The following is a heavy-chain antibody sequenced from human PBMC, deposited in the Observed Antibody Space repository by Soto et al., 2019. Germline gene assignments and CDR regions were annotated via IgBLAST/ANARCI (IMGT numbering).Heavy chain of an antibody. Sequence: PSETLSLTCTFSGRSIRSSSYYWGWIRQPPWKGLEWIGSINYSGSTDYNPSHKSRDTISVDTSKNQCHVKLSSVTAAETAVYYCARQPHSAPRQRDYYYYYGLDVWGQGTTVTVSS. CDR3: ARQPHSAPRQRDYYYYYGLDV. J-gene: IGHJ6*02. D-gene: IGHD3-10*01. V-gene: IGHV4-39*01. CDR2: INYSGST. CDR1: GRSIRSSSYY.